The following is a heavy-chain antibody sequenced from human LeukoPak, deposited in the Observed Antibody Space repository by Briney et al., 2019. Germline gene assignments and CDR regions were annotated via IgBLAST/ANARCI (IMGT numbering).Heavy chain of an antibody. CDR2: IYYSGST. J-gene: IGHJ6*02. Sequence: SETLSLTCTVSGGSISSYYWSWIRQPPGKGLEWIGYIYYSGSTNYNPSLKSRVTISVDTSKNQFSLKLSSVTAADTAVYYCARLGRYSSSFKDYYYYGMDVWGQGTTVTVSS. D-gene: IGHD6-13*01. CDR3: ARLGRYSSSFKDYYYYGMDV. V-gene: IGHV4-59*08. CDR1: GGSISSYY.